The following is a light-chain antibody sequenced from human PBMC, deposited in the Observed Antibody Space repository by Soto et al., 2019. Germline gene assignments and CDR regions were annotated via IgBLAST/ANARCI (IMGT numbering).Light chain of an antibody. CDR3: SSYAGNYNLV. J-gene: IGLJ3*02. CDR2: EVA. V-gene: IGLV2-8*01. CDR1: SSDVGGYKY. Sequence: QSALTQPPSASGSPGQSVTISCTGTSSDVGGYKYVSWYQQYPGKAPKLIIFEVAQRPAGVPDRFSGSKSGNTASLTVSGLQAEDEANYYCSSYAGNYNLVFGGGTKLT.